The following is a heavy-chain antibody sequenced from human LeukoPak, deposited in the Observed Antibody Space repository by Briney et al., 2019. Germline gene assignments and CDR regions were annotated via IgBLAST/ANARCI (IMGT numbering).Heavy chain of an antibody. CDR3: ARDVDTSNHMSIFDP. Sequence: GGSLRLSCAGSGFTFSHYGMHWVRQAPGKGLEWVAGIQYDGSKTYYGDSVKGRFSISRDNSRNTLYLQMSSLRAEDTAVYSCARDVDTSNHMSIFDPWGQGTLVTVSS. V-gene: IGHV3-33*01. CDR2: IQYDGSKT. J-gene: IGHJ5*02. CDR1: GFTFSHYG. D-gene: IGHD2-21*01.